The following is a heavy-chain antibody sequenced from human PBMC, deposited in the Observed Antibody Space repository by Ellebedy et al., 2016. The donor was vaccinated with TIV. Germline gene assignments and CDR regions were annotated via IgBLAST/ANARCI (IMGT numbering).Heavy chain of an antibody. CDR1: GFTFSSYS. CDR3: ARDRVPNQYSSGSGC. J-gene: IGHJ4*02. Sequence: PGGSLRLSCAASGFTFSSYSMNWVRQAPGKGLEWVAVISYDGSNKYYADSVKGRFTISRDNSKNTLYLQMNSLRAEDTAVYYCARDRVPNQYSSGSGCWGQGTLVTVSS. D-gene: IGHD6-19*01. CDR2: ISYDGSNK. V-gene: IGHV3-30*05.